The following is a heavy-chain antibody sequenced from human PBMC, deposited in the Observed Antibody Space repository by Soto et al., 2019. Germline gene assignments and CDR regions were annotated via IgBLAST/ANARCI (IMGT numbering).Heavy chain of an antibody. CDR1: GFTFSSYD. Sequence: PGGSLRLSCAASGFTFSSYDMHWVRQATEKGLEWVSAIGTAGDTYYPGSVKGRFTISRENAKNSLYLQMNSLRAEDTAVYYCARGGRRGRKWLRPPYPRWNWFDPWGQGTLVTVSS. V-gene: IGHV3-13*01. J-gene: IGHJ5*02. CDR3: ARGGRRGRKWLRPPYPRWNWFDP. D-gene: IGHD6-19*01. CDR2: IGTAGDT.